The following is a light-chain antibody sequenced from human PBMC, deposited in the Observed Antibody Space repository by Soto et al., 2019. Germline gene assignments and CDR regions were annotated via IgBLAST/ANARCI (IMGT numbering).Light chain of an antibody. CDR2: GVS. J-gene: IGKJ1*01. CDR1: QSVSSTL. V-gene: IGKV3-20*01. Sequence: EIVLTQSPVALSLSPGERATLSCRASQSVSSTLLTWYQQKPGQAPRLLIYGVSSRATGIPDRFSGSGSGKDFPLTNSRLEPEDFGVYFCQPYGESSWTFGQGTRVEIK. CDR3: QPYGESSWT.